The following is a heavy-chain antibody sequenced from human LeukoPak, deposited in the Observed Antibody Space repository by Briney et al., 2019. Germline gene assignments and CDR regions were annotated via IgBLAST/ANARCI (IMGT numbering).Heavy chain of an antibody. CDR1: GFTFGNYA. CDR2: ISGSGGST. D-gene: IGHD1-26*01. Sequence: QTGGSLRLSCAASGFTFGNYAMSWVRQAPGKGLECVSTISGSGGSTYYADSVKGRFTISRDNSKNTLYLQMNSLRAEDTAVYYCAKHLSGSRAFDIWGQGTMVTVSS. V-gene: IGHV3-23*01. J-gene: IGHJ3*02. CDR3: AKHLSGSRAFDI.